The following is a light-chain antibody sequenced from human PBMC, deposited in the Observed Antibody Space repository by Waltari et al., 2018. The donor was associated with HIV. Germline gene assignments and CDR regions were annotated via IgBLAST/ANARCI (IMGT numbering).Light chain of an antibody. J-gene: IGKJ3*01. CDR1: QSVLYSSNNKNY. CDR3: QQYYSTPFT. CDR2: WAS. Sequence: DIVMTQSPDSLAVSLGDRATINCKSSQSVLYSSNNKNYLAWYQQKPGQTPRLLIDWASTRESGVPDRFSGSGSGTDFTLTISSLQAEDVAVYYCQQYYSTPFTFGPGTKVDIK. V-gene: IGKV4-1*01.